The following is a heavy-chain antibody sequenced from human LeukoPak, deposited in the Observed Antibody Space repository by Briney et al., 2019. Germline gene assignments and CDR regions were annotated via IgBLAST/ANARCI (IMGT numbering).Heavy chain of an antibody. V-gene: IGHV1-2*02. J-gene: IGHJ4*02. CDR1: GYTFSAYY. D-gene: IGHD6-6*01. CDR3: ARDSSYSSSLYYFEY. Sequence: ASVKVSCKASGYTFSAYYIHWVRQAPGQGLEWMGWINPHSGVTNDAQKFQGRVTMTRDTSISTVYMEVSRLRSDDTAVYYCARDSSYSSSLYYFEYWGQGTLVTVSS. CDR2: INPHSGVT.